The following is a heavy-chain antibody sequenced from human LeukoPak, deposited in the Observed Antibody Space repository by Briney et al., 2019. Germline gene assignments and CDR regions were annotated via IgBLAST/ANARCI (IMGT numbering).Heavy chain of an antibody. CDR2: ISGSGGST. J-gene: IGHJ4*02. Sequence: GGSLRLSCAASGFTFNSYAMSWVRQAPGKELEGVSAISGSGGSTYCADSVKGRFTISRDNSKNTLYLQMNSLRAEDTAVYYCAKAGKYGWYFDYWGQGTLVTVSS. D-gene: IGHD2-15*01. CDR3: AKAGKYGWYFDY. CDR1: GFTFNSYA. V-gene: IGHV3-23*01.